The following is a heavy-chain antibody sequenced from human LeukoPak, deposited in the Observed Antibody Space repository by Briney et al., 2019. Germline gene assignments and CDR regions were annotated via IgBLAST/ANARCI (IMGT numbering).Heavy chain of an antibody. V-gene: IGHV3-30*02. CDR3: AKDGRDYYVSSGYFDY. CDR1: GFTFSSYG. D-gene: IGHD3-22*01. J-gene: IGHJ4*02. CDR2: IRYDGSNK. Sequence: PGGSLRLSCAASGFTFSSYGMHWVRQAPGKGLEWVAFIRYDGSNKYYADSVKGRFTISRDNSKNTLYLQMNSLRAEDTAVYYCAKDGRDYYVSSGYFDYWGQGTLVTVSS.